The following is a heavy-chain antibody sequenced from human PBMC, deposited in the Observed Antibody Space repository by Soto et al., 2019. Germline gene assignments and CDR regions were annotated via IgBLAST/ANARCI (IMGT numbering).Heavy chain of an antibody. D-gene: IGHD2-15*01. V-gene: IGHV4-61*01. CDR1: GGSVSSGSYY. CDR2: IYYSGST. Sequence: PSETLSLTCTVSGGSVSSGSYYWSWIRQPPGKGLEWIGYIYYSGSTNYNPSLKSRVTISVDTSKNQFSLKLSSVTAADTAVYYCAREEDYCSGGSCYPYGMDVWGQGTTVTAP. CDR3: AREEDYCSGGSCYPYGMDV. J-gene: IGHJ6*02.